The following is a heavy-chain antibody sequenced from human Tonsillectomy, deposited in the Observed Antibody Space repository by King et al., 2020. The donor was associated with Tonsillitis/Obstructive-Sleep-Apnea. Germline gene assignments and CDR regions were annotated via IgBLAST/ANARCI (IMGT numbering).Heavy chain of an antibody. V-gene: IGHV1-24*01. CDR3: ATHGQYQLLLNYHYMDV. CDR2: FDPEDGET. Sequence: QLVQSGAEVKKPGASVKVSCKVSGYTLTELFMHWVRQAPGKGLEWMGGFDPEDGETIYAQQFQGRVTMTEDTSTDTAYMELSSLRSEDTAVYYCATHGQYQLLLNYHYMDVWGKGTTVTASS. CDR1: GYTLTELF. D-gene: IGHD2-2*01. J-gene: IGHJ6*03.